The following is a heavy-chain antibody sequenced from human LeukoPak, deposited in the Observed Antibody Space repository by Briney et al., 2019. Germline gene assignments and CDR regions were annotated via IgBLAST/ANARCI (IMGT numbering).Heavy chain of an antibody. Sequence: SETLSLTCTVSGGSISGYYWSWIRQPPGKGLEWIGEINHSGSTNYNPSLKSRVTISVDTSKNQFSLKLSSVTAADTAVYYCARGDYDYVWGSYRPLYWFDPWGQGTLVTVSS. J-gene: IGHJ5*02. CDR2: INHSGST. D-gene: IGHD3-16*02. CDR3: ARGDYDYVWGSYRPLYWFDP. V-gene: IGHV4-34*01. CDR1: GGSISGYY.